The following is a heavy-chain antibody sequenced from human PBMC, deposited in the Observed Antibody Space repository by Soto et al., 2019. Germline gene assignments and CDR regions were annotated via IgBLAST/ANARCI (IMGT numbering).Heavy chain of an antibody. V-gene: IGHV1-69*13. CDR2: IIPIFGTA. CDR1: GVTFSSYA. CDR3: ARGKYVEYQLLTYYYYGMDV. J-gene: IGHJ6*02. D-gene: IGHD2-2*01. Sequence: SVKVSYKASGVTFSSYAISWVRQSPGQGLEWMGGIIPIFGTANYAQKFQGRVTITADESTSTAYMELSSLRSEDTAVYYCARGKYVEYQLLTYYYYGMDVWGQGTTVTVSS.